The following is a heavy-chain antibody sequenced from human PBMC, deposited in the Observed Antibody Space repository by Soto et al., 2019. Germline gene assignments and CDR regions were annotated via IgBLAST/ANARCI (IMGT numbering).Heavy chain of an antibody. V-gene: IGHV4-59*01. Sequence: SETLSLTCTVSGDSIYGDFWSWIRQPPGKALEWIGYMYYGGSTNYNPSLKGRGTISVDTSKNQFSLTLRSVTAADTAMYYCPRVWPGGHPYYHFTNWGHGTLVTVSS. CDR2: MYYGGST. CDR1: GDSIYGDF. J-gene: IGHJ4*01. D-gene: IGHD3-3*02. CDR3: PRVWPGGHPYYHFTN.